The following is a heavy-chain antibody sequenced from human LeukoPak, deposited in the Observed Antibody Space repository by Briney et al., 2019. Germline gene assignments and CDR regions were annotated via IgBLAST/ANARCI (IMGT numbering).Heavy chain of an antibody. CDR3: ARDYDFWSGYYKLHGGWFDP. D-gene: IGHD3-3*01. J-gene: IGHJ5*02. V-gene: IGHV4-39*02. CDR2: IYYTGNT. Sequence: SETLSLTCTVSGVSISSSNSYWGWIRQPPGKGLEWIGSIYYTGNTYYNASLKSRVTISIDTSKNQFSLKLSSVTAADTAVYYCARDYDFWSGYYKLHGGWFDPWGQGTLVTVSS. CDR1: GVSISSSNSY.